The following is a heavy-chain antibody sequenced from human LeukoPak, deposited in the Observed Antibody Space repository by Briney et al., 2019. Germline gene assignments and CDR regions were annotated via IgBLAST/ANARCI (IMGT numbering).Heavy chain of an antibody. CDR2: IYYSGST. Sequence: KPSETLSLTCTVSGGSISTNGYYWGWIRQPPGEGLEWIGIIYYSGSTNYNPSLKSRVTISIDTSKNQFSLKLSSVTAADTAVYYCARHVDTAMVGGFDFWGQGTLVTVSS. CDR1: GGSISTNGYY. J-gene: IGHJ4*02. D-gene: IGHD5-18*01. V-gene: IGHV4-39*01. CDR3: ARHVDTAMVGGFDF.